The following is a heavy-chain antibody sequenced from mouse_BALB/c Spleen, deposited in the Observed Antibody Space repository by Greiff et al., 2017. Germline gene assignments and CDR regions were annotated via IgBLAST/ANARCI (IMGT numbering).Heavy chain of an antibody. CDR3: ARSGYYGREDY. V-gene: IGHV1-4*01. J-gene: IGHJ2*01. CDR2: INPSSGYT. D-gene: IGHD1-1*01. Sequence: QVQLKQSGAELARPGASVKMSCKASGYTFTSYTMHWVKQRPGQGLEWIGYINPSSGYTNYNQKFKDKATLTADKSSSTAYMQLSSLTSEDSAVYYCARSGYYGREDYWGQGTTLTVSS. CDR1: GYTFTSYT.